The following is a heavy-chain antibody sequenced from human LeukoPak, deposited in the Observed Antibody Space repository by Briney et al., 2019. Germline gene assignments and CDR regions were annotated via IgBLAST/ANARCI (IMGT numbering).Heavy chain of an antibody. D-gene: IGHD1-26*01. CDR2: ISDNAGST. CDR3: ARGQSGSYSYD. J-gene: IGHJ4*02. V-gene: IGHV3-23*01. CDR1: GLAFSMYA. Sequence: PGRTLRPSSAPSGLAFSMYAMTGVRPAPGYGLERESTISDNAGSTDYGEAVKGRFTIARDNSNNTLYLKINSLRAEAPAVHYSARGQSGSYSYDWGEGNLVTVSP.